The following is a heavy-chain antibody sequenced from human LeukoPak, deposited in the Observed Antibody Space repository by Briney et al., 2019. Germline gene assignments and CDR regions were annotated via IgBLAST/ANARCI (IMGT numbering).Heavy chain of an antibody. J-gene: IGHJ3*02. CDR3: ARRGARYDSSGYYYRPDAFDI. D-gene: IGHD3-22*01. Sequence: GASVKVSCKASGYTFTSYGISWVRQAPGQGLEWMGWISAYNGNTNYAQKLQGRVTMTTDTSTSTAYMELRSLRSEDTAVYYCARRGARYDSSGYYYRPDAFDIWGQGTMVTVSS. V-gene: IGHV1-18*01. CDR1: GYTFTSYG. CDR2: ISAYNGNT.